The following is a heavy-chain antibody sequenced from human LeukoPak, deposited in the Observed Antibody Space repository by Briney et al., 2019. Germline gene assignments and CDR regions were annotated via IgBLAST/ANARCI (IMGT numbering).Heavy chain of an antibody. J-gene: IGHJ4*02. Sequence: ASVKVSCKVSGYTLTELSMHWVRQAPGKGLEWMGGLDPEDGETIYAQKFQGRVTMTEDTSTDTAYMELSSLRSEDTAVYYCATAPRRGSGRWAADYWGQGTLVTVSS. D-gene: IGHD3-10*01. CDR2: LDPEDGET. CDR1: GYTLTELS. CDR3: ATAPRRGSGRWAADY. V-gene: IGHV1-24*01.